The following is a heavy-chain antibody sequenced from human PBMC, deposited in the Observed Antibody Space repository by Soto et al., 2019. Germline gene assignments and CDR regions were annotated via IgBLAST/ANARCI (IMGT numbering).Heavy chain of an antibody. CDR1: GYTFPSCG. D-gene: IGHD2-21*02. J-gene: IGHJ5*02. Sequence: ASVKVSCKASGYTFPSCGINWLRQAPGQGLEWMGWINAGNGNTKYSQKFQGRVTITRDTSASTAYMELSSLRSEDTAVYYCARESGRVVTAPFDPWGQGTLVTVLL. V-gene: IGHV1-3*01. CDR2: INAGNGNT. CDR3: ARESGRVVTAPFDP.